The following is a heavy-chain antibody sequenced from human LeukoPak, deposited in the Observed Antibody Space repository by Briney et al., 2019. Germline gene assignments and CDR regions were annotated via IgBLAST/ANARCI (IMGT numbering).Heavy chain of an antibody. V-gene: IGHV1-18*01. D-gene: IGHD3-22*01. CDR2: ISAYNGNT. CDR1: GYTFTSYG. J-gene: IGHJ4*02. Sequence: ASVKVSCKASGYTFTSYGISWVRQAPGQGLEWMGWISAYNGNTNYAQKLQGRVTMTTDTSTSTAYMELRSLRSDDTAVYYCARIYDSTGYYYWGLYYFDYWGQGTLVTVSS. CDR3: ARIYDSTGYYYWGLYYFDY.